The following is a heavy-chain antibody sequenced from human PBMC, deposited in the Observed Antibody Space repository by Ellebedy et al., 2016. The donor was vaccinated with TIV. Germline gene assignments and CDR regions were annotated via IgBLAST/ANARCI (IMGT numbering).Heavy chain of an antibody. CDR1: GFTFSSYS. J-gene: IGHJ6*03. CDR3: ARDARSTGANYYYYIDV. Sequence: GESLKISXAASGFTFSSYSMNWVRQAPGKGLEWVSYISSSSSTIYYADSVKGRFTISRDYARNSVSLQMNSLRAEDTAIYYCARDARSTGANYYYYIDVWGKGTTVTVSS. D-gene: IGHD7-27*01. CDR2: ISSSSSTI. V-gene: IGHV3-48*04.